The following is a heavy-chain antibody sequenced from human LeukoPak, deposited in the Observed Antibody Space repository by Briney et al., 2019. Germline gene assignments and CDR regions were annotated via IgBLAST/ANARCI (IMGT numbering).Heavy chain of an antibody. D-gene: IGHD3-16*01. CDR2: IKSKTDGGTT. Sequence: GGSLRLSCAASRFTFSNAWMSWVRQAPGKGLEWVGRIKSKTDGGTTDYAAPVKGRFTISRDDSKNTLYLQMNSLKTEDTAVYYCTTEPPRLLINAFDIWGQGTMVTVSS. CDR1: RFTFSNAW. V-gene: IGHV3-15*01. CDR3: TTEPPRLLINAFDI. J-gene: IGHJ3*02.